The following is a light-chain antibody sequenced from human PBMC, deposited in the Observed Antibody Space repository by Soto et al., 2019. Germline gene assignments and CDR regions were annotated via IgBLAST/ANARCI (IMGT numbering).Light chain of an antibody. CDR3: SSYTSSNTVV. CDR2: DVS. J-gene: IGLJ2*01. V-gene: IGLV2-14*01. CDR1: SNDVGGYNY. Sequence: QSALTQPASVSGSPGRSIAISCTGTSNDVGGYNYVSWYQQHPGKAPKLMIYDVSARPSGVSNRFSGSKSDNTASLTISGLQAEDEADYYCSSYTSSNTVVFGGGTKLTVL.